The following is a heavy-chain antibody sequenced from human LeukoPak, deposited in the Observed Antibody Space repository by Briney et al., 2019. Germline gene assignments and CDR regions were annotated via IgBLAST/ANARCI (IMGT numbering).Heavy chain of an antibody. CDR3: AKEVHRVSQN. CDR2: INPNTGGA. J-gene: IGHJ1*01. CDR1: GYIFTGYY. D-gene: IGHD1-1*01. V-gene: IGHV1-2*02. Sequence: ASVKVSCKASGYIFTGYYMHWVRQAPGQGLEWMGWINPNTGGANYAQKFQGRVTMTRDTSISTAYVELSGLTSDDTGMYYCAKEVHRVSQNWGQGTLVTVSS.